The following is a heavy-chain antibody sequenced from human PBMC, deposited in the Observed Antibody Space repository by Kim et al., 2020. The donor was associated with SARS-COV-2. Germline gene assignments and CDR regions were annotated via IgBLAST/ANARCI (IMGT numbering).Heavy chain of an antibody. CDR1: EIIFNNAW. D-gene: IGHD5-12*01. CDR3: TTRRGRDDF. J-gene: IGHJ4*02. V-gene: IGHV3-15*01. CDR2: VKSRPDGGTV. Sequence: GGSLRLSCATSEIIFNNAWMNWVRHCPGKGLEWLGRVKSRPDGGTVDYAAAVKGRFFISRDDSTSMSFLQMNGLKREDTGLYFCTTRRGRDDFWGQGALVTVSS.